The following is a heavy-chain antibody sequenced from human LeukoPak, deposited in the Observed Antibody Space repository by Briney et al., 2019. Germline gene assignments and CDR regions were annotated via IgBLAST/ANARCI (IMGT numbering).Heavy chain of an antibody. V-gene: IGHV1-46*01. CDR3: ARDGIPSSSWSYYYYYYYMDV. CDR1: GYTFTSYY. D-gene: IGHD6-13*01. J-gene: IGHJ6*03. CDR2: INPSGGST. Sequence: RASVKVSCKASGYTFTSYYMHWVRQAPGQGLEWMGIINPSGGSTSYAQKFQGRVTMTRDTSTSTVYMELSSLRSEDTAVYYCARDGIPSSSWSYYYYYYYMDVWGKGTTVTISS.